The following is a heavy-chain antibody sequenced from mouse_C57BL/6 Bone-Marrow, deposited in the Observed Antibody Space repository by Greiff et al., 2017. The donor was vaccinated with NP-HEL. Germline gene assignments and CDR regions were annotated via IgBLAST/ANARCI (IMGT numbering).Heavy chain of an antibody. Sequence: EVMLVEPEGGLVQPGSSMKLSCTASGFTFSDYYMAWVRQVPEKGLEWVANINYDGSSTYYLDSLKSRFIISRDNAKNILYLQMSSLKSEDTATYYCARGGDYDGFAYWGQGTLVTVSA. D-gene: IGHD2-4*01. CDR3: ARGGDYDGFAY. V-gene: IGHV5-16*01. CDR2: INYDGSST. J-gene: IGHJ3*01. CDR1: GFTFSDYY.